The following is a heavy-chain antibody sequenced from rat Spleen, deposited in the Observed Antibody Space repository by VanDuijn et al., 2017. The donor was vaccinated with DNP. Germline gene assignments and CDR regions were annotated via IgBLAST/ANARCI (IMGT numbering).Heavy chain of an antibody. Sequence: EVQLQESGSGLVKPSQSLSLTCSVTGYSITSNYWGWIRKFPGDKMEYIGHISYSGGTNYNQSFKSRISITRDTSKNHFFLHLNSVTTEDTATYYCARWTRYFDYWGQGVMVTVSS. V-gene: IGHV3-1*01. CDR3: ARWTRYFDY. D-gene: IGHD1-7*01. CDR1: GYSITSNY. CDR2: ISYSGGT. J-gene: IGHJ2*01.